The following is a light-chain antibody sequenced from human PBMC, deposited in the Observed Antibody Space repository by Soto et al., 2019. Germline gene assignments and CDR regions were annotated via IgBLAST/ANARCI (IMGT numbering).Light chain of an antibody. CDR3: QQYNNWPWT. J-gene: IGKJ1*01. V-gene: IGKV1-8*01. Sequence: AIRMTHAPSSFAASTVGRVTITCRASQGISSYLAWYQQKPGKAPKLLIYAASTLQSGVPSRFSGSGSGTDFTLTISSLQSEDFAVYYCQQYNNWPWTFGPGTKVDIK. CDR1: QGISSY. CDR2: AAS.